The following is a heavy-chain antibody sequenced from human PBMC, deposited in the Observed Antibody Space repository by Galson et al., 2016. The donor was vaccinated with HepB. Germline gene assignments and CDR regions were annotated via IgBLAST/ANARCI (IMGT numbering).Heavy chain of an antibody. CDR1: GYTFTTYA. Sequence: SVKVSCKASGYTFTTYAMHWVRQAPGQGLEWMGWITAGNGNTKYSQNFQGRVSLNRDTSARTAYMELSSLRSEETDMYYCARDLVGSTTAQDYWGQGTLVTVSS. CDR3: ARDLVGSTTAQDY. J-gene: IGHJ4*02. V-gene: IGHV1-3*01. D-gene: IGHD1-26*01. CDR2: ITAGNGNT.